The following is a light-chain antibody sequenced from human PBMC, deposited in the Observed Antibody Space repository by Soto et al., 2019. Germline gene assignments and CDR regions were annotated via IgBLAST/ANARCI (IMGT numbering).Light chain of an antibody. J-gene: IGKJ1*01. CDR2: AAS. Sequence: DIQMTQSPSAMSASVGDRVTITCRASQDISDFLAWFQRKPGEVPKRLIYAASSLESGVPSRFSGSGSGTEFTLTISSLQPEDFATYYCLQNNRYPWTFGQGTKVEIK. CDR1: QDISDF. CDR3: LQNNRYPWT. V-gene: IGKV1-17*03.